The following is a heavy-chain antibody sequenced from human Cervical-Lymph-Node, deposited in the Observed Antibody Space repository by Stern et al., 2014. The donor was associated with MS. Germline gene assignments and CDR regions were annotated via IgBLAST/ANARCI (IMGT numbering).Heavy chain of an antibody. D-gene: IGHD5-24*01. CDR2: LYPGDSDT. Sequence: EVQLVESGAEVKKPGESLKISCKGSGYSFTSYWIGWVRQMPGKGLEWMGILYPGDSDTRYSPSFQGQVTISADKSISTAYLQWSSLKASDTAMYYCARLDLQMATMVNWFDPWGQGTLVTVSS. CDR1: GYSFTSYW. J-gene: IGHJ5*02. V-gene: IGHV5-51*03. CDR3: ARLDLQMATMVNWFDP.